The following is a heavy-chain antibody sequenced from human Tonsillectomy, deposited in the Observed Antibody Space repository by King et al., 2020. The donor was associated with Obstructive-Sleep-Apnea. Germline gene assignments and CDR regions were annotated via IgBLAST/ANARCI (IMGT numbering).Heavy chain of an antibody. D-gene: IGHD3-3*01. CDR1: GGTFSSYA. V-gene: IGHV1-69*04. CDR2: IIPILGIA. CDR3: ARVGTQLRFLEWFQRKYWFDP. J-gene: IGHJ5*02. Sequence: QLVQSGAEVKKPGSSVKVSCKASGGTFSSYAISWVRQAPGQGLEWMGGIIPILGIANYAQKFQGRDTITADKSTSTAYMELSSLRSEDTAVYYCARVGTQLRFLEWFQRKYWFDPWGQGTLVTVSS.